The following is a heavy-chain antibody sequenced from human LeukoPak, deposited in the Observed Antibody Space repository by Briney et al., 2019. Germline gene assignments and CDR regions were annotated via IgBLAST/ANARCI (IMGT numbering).Heavy chain of an antibody. CDR1: GFTFSSYA. V-gene: IGHV3-23*01. Sequence: GGSLRLSCAASGFTFSSYAMSWVRQAPGKGLESVSAISGSGGSTYYADSVKGRFTISRDNSKNTLYLQMNSLRAEDTAVYYCAKQSPFTIFGVVITHFDYWGQGTLVTVSS. D-gene: IGHD3-3*01. CDR3: AKQSPFTIFGVVITHFDY. CDR2: ISGSGGST. J-gene: IGHJ4*02.